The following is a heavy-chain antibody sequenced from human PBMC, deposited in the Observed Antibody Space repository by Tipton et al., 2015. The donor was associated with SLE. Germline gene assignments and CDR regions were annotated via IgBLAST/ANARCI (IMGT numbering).Heavy chain of an antibody. D-gene: IGHD6-13*01. CDR1: GGSISSSSYY. CDR3: ARAPTSSSWSYYFDY. V-gene: IGHV4-39*01. CDR2: IYYSGST. J-gene: IGHJ4*02. Sequence: TLSLTCIVSGGSISSSSYYWGWIRQPPGKGLEWIGSIYYSGSTYYNPSLKSRVTISVDTSKNQFSLKLSSVTAADTAVYYCARAPTSSSWSYYFDYWGQGTLVTVSS.